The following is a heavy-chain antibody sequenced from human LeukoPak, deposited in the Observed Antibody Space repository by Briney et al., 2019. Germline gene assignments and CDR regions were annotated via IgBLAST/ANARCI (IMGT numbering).Heavy chain of an antibody. CDR3: ARGTVVTPFDY. CDR2: IYHSGSS. CDR1: GYSISSGHY. J-gene: IGHJ4*02. Sequence: PSETLSLTCTISGYSISSGHYWGWIRQPPGKGLEWIGSIYHSGSSYYNPSLKSRVTISVDTSKNQFSLKVSSVTAADTAVYYCARGTVVTPFDYWGQGTLVTVSS. D-gene: IGHD4-23*01. V-gene: IGHV4-38-2*02.